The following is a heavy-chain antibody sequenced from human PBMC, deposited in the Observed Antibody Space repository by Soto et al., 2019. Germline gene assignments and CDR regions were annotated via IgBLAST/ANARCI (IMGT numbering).Heavy chain of an antibody. Sequence: SETLSLTCTVSGGSISSGDYYWSWIRQPPGKGLEWIGYIYYSGSTYYNPSLKSRVTISVDTSKNQFSLKLSSVTAADTAVYYCASEGSFAYYSDSSGYYFDYWGQGTLVTVSS. CDR2: IYYSGST. D-gene: IGHD3-22*01. J-gene: IGHJ4*02. CDR3: ASEGSFAYYSDSSGYYFDY. CDR1: GGSISSGDYY. V-gene: IGHV4-30-4*01.